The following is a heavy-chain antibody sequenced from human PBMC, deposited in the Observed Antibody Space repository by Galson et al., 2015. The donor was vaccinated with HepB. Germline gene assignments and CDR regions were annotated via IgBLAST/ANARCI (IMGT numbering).Heavy chain of an antibody. D-gene: IGHD4-17*01. CDR2: ITRSSSTI. CDR1: GFTFSSYS. Sequence: SLRLSCAASGFTFSSYSMNWVRQAPGKGLEWVSYITRSSSTIYYADSVKGRFTISRDNARNSLFLQMNSLRDEDTAVYFCARDSQASYGDYLRSLYFAMDVWGQGTTVTVSS. V-gene: IGHV3-48*02. CDR3: ARDSQASYGDYLRSLYFAMDV. J-gene: IGHJ6*02.